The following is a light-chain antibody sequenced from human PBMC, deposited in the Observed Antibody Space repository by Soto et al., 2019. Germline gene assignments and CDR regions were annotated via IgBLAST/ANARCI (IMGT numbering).Light chain of an antibody. CDR3: AAWDDSLSAVV. J-gene: IGLJ2*01. V-gene: IGLV1-47*01. Sequence: QSVLTQPPSASGTPGQRVTISCSGSSSNIRSNYVYWYQQLPGTAPKLLIYRNNQRPSGVPDRFSGSKSGTSASLAISGLRSEDEADYYCAAWDDSLSAVVFGRGTKVTVL. CDR2: RNN. CDR1: SSNIRSNY.